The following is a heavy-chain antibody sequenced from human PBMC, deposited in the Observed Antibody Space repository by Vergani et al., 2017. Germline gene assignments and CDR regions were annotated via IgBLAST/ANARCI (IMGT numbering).Heavy chain of an antibody. CDR1: GYSFTSYW. CDR2: IYPGDSDT. J-gene: IGHJ4*02. V-gene: IGHV5-51*01. CDR3: ARQRYSYGYWPDY. D-gene: IGHD5-18*01. Sequence: EVQLVQSGAEVKKPGESLKISCKGSGYSFTSYWIGWVRQMPGKGLEWMGIIYPGDSDTRYSPSFQGQVTISADRSISTAVLQGSSLKASDTAMYYCARQRYSYGYWPDYWGQGTLVTVSS.